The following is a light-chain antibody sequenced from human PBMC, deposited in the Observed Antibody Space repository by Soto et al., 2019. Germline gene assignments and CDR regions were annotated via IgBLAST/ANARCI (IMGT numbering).Light chain of an antibody. V-gene: IGKV3D-20*02. CDR2: DAS. Sequence: ESVLTQSPGTLSLYPGERATFSCRASQSVSSSYLAWYQQKPGQAPRLLIYDASNRATGIPSRFSGGGSGTDSTLTISSLEPEDFAVYYCQQRSNRPLTFGGGTEVDIK. J-gene: IGKJ4*01. CDR1: QSVSSSY. CDR3: QQRSNRPLT.